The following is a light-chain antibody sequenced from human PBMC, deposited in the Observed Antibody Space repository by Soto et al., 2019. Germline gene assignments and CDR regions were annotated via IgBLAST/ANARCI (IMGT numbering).Light chain of an antibody. J-gene: IGLJ1*01. CDR1: SSDVGSYNL. V-gene: IGLV2-23*01. CDR2: KGS. Sequence: QSALTQPASVSGSPGQSITISCTGTSSDVGSYNLVSWYQQHPGKAPKLMIYKGSKRPSGVSNRFSGSKSGNTASLTISGIQAEDEADYYCCSYAGSSTHYVFGTGTKLTVL. CDR3: CSYAGSSTHYV.